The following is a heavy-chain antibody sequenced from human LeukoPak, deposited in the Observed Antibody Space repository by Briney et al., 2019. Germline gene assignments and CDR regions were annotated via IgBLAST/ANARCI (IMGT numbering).Heavy chain of an antibody. V-gene: IGHV3-21*01. J-gene: IGHJ4*02. D-gene: IGHD1-26*01. CDR3: ARVGRQNDY. CDR1: GFTFSSYS. Sequence: PGGSLRLSCAASGFTFSSYSMNWVRQAPGKGLEWVSSIGSSSSYIYYADSVKGRFTTSRDNAKNSLYLRMNSLRAEDTAVYYCARVGRQNDYWGQGTLVTVSS. CDR2: IGSSSSYI.